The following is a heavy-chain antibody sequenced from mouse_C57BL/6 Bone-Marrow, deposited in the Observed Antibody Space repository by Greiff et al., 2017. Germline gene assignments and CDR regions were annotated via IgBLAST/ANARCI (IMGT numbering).Heavy chain of an antibody. V-gene: IGHV5-6*01. D-gene: IGHD2-3*01. CDR2: ISSGGSYT. CDR3: ARQNGYYGAMDY. Sequence: EVKLVESGGDLVKPGGSLKLSCAASGFTFSSYGMSWVRQTPDKRLEWVATISSGGSYTYYPDSVKGRFTISRDNAKNTLYLQMSSLTSEDTAMYYCARQNGYYGAMDYWGQGTSVTVSS. CDR1: GFTFSSYG. J-gene: IGHJ4*01.